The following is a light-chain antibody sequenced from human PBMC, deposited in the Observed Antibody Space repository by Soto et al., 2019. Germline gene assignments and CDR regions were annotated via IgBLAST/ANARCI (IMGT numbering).Light chain of an antibody. V-gene: IGLV2-14*03. CDR2: XVX. J-gene: IGLJ2*01. CDR3: TSWTTSTTMI. CDR1: SSDIGAYNF. Sequence: QSALTQPASVSGSPGQSITISCTGTSSDIGAYNFVSWYQQHPGKAPXLMLYXVXXRXSXVSXRXXXXXXXXXXXLTXSGLQAEDEADYYCTSWTTSTTMIFGGGTKLTVL.